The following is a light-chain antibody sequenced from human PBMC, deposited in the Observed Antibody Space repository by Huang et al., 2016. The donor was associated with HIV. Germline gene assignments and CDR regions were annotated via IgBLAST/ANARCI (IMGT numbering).Light chain of an antibody. Sequence: EIVLTQSPATLSLSPGERATLSCRASQSVGSYLAWYQHKPGQALRLLIYDAANRATGIPARFSGSGSGTDFSLTISSLEPEDFAVYYCQQRSSWPPETFGQGTEVEIK. V-gene: IGKV3-11*01. CDR2: DAA. CDR3: QQRSSWPPET. CDR1: QSVGSY. J-gene: IGKJ1*01.